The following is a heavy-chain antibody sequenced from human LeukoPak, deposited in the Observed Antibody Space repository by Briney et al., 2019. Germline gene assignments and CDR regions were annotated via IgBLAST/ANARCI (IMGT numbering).Heavy chain of an antibody. CDR3: AKGANYYGSGSYYNDY. Sequence: AGGSLRLSCAASGFTFSSYAMSWVRQAPGKGLEWVSAISGSGGSTYYADSVKGRFTISRDNSKNTLYLQMNSLRAEDTAVYYCAKGANYYGSGSYYNDYWGQGTLVTVSS. CDR1: GFTFSSYA. D-gene: IGHD3-10*01. V-gene: IGHV3-23*01. CDR2: ISGSGGST. J-gene: IGHJ4*02.